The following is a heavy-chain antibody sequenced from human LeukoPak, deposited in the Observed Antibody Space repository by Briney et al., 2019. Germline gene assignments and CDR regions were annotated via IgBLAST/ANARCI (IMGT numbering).Heavy chain of an antibody. V-gene: IGHV3-74*01. J-gene: IGHJ4*02. CDR2: INSDGSSA. CDR3: ARDRDGYAYFDY. D-gene: IGHD5-24*01. Sequence: PGGSLRLSCAASGFTFNNYWMHWVRQAPGKGLVWVSGINSDGSSATYADSVKGRFTISRDNAKNTLYLQMNSLRAEDTAVYYCARDRDGYAYFDYWGQGTLVTVSS. CDR1: GFTFNNYW.